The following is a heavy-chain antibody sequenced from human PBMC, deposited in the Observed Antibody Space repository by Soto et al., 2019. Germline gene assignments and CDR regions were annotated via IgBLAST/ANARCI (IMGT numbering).Heavy chain of an antibody. CDR1: GGSFSGYY. Sequence: SETLSLTCAVYGGSFSGYYWSWIRQPPGKGLEWIGEINHSGSTNYNPSLKSRVTISVDTSKNQFSLKLSSVTAADTAVYYCARVANGYITGRFDPWGQGTLVTVSS. V-gene: IGHV4-34*01. CDR3: ARVANGYITGRFDP. CDR2: INHSGST. D-gene: IGHD5-12*01. J-gene: IGHJ5*02.